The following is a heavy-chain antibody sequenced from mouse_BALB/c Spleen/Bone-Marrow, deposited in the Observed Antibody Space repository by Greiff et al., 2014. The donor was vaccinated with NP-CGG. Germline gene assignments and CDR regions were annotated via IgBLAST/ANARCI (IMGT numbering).Heavy chain of an antibody. CDR1: GFTFTDYY. CDR3: ARDITTATGNWYFDV. D-gene: IGHD1-2*01. V-gene: IGHV7-3*02. Sequence: VQLKQSGGGLVQPGGSLRLSCATSGFTFTDYYMSWVRQPPGKALEWLGFIRNKAKGYTTDYSASVKGRFTISRDNSQSILYLQMNTLRAEDSATYYCARDITTATGNWYFDVWGAGTTLPVSS. CDR2: IRNKAKGYTT. J-gene: IGHJ1*01.